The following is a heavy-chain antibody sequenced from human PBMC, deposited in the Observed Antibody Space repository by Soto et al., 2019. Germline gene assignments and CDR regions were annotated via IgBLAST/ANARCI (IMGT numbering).Heavy chain of an antibody. CDR2: IYYTGST. D-gene: IGHD2-15*01. CDR3: ARDSGGSDGSCAFDP. CDR1: GGSISSYY. J-gene: IGHJ5*02. Sequence: QVQLQESGPGLVKPSETLSLTCSVSGGSISSYYWSWIRQPPGKGLEWIGYIYYTGSTNSNLSLKSRATLSXXXSXXPSSLRLHSVPAAATAVYYCARDSGGSDGSCAFDPWGPGTLVTVSS. V-gene: IGHV4-59*01.